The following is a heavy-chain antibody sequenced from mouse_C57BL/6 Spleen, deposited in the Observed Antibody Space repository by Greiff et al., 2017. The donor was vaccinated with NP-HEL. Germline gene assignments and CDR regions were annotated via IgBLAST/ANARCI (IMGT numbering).Heavy chain of an antibody. Sequence: QVQLQQSGAELAKPGASVKLSCKASGYTFTSYWMHWVKQRPGQGLEWIGYINPSSGYTKYNQKFKDKATLTADKSSSTAYMQLSSLTYEDSAVYYCARSITTVVATPYYYAMDYWGQGTSVTVSS. D-gene: IGHD1-1*01. J-gene: IGHJ4*01. CDR2: INPSSGYT. V-gene: IGHV1-7*01. CDR3: ARSITTVVATPYYYAMDY. CDR1: GYTFTSYW.